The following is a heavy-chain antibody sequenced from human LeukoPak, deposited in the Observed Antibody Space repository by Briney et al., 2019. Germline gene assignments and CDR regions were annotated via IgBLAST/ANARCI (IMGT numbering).Heavy chain of an antibody. CDR3: ARGPLIVGATTRRGEDLDY. V-gene: IGHV3-33*01. Sequence: GGSLRLSCAASGFTFSSYGMHWVRQAPGKGLEWVAVIWYDGSNKYYADSVKGRFTISRDNSKNTLYLQMNSLRAEDTAVYYCARGPLIVGATTRRGEDLDYWGQGTLVTVSS. D-gene: IGHD1-26*01. CDR2: IWYDGSNK. J-gene: IGHJ4*02. CDR1: GFTFSSYG.